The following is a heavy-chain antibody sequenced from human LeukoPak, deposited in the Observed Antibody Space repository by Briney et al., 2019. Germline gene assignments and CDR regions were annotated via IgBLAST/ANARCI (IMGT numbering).Heavy chain of an antibody. Sequence: GGSLRLSCAASGFTFSSYWMSWVRQAPGKVLEWVANIKQDGSEKYYVDSVKGRFTISRGNAKNSLYLQMNSLRAEDTAVYYCARDRSSSWYGTGYFQHWGQGTLVTVSS. J-gene: IGHJ1*01. CDR2: IKQDGSEK. D-gene: IGHD6-13*01. V-gene: IGHV3-7*01. CDR1: GFTFSSYW. CDR3: ARDRSSSWYGTGYFQH.